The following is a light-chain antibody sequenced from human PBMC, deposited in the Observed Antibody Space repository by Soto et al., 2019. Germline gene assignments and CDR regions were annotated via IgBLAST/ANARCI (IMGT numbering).Light chain of an antibody. J-gene: IGKJ1*01. Sequence: EIVLTQSPGTLSLSPGERATLSCRASQSVSSSYLAWYQQKPGQAPRLLIYGPSSRATGIPDRFSGSGSGTDFTLTISRLEPADFAVYYCQHYGSSPETFGQGAKVEIK. V-gene: IGKV3-20*01. CDR3: QHYGSSPET. CDR1: QSVSSSY. CDR2: GPS.